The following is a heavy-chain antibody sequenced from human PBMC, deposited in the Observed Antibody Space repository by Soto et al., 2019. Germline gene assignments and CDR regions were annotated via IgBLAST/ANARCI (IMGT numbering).Heavy chain of an antibody. CDR3: VRDADETAIVPAPWLV. Sequence: PSETLSLTCAVSGGSINSSHWWGWVRQAPGKGLEWIGEIYHSGSTNYNPSLKSRITVSVDKSKNQFSVNVSSVTAADTAVYYCVRDADETAIVPAPWLVWGRGTMVTVSS. CDR2: IYHSGST. V-gene: IGHV4-4*02. D-gene: IGHD2-21*02. J-gene: IGHJ6*02. CDR1: GGSINSSHW.